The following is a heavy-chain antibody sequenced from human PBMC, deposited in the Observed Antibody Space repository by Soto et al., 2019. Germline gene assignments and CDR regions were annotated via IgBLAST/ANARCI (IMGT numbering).Heavy chain of an antibody. J-gene: IGHJ4*02. V-gene: IGHV1-18*01. CDR1: GYTFTNYG. CDR2: INIYNGNT. Sequence: ASVKVSCKASGYTFTNYGINWVRQAPGQGLEWMGWINIYNGNTNFAQRLQGRVTMTTEASTSTAYMELRSLRSYDTAVYYCARGSSPVDFDYWGQGTLVTVSS. CDR3: ARGSSPVDFDY. D-gene: IGHD6-13*01.